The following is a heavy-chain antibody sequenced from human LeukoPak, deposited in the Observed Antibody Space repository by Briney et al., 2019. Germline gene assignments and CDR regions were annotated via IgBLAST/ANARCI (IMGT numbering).Heavy chain of an antibody. Sequence: SETLSLTCTVSGGSISSNSYYWGWIRQPPGKGLEWIGDIYYSGSTYYNPSLKSRVTISVDTSKNQFSLKLSSVKAADTAVYYCARALGGLLYYFNYWGQGTLVTVSS. D-gene: IGHD3-10*01. V-gene: IGHV4-39*07. J-gene: IGHJ4*02. CDR3: ARALGGLLYYFNY. CDR1: GGSISSNSYY. CDR2: IYYSGST.